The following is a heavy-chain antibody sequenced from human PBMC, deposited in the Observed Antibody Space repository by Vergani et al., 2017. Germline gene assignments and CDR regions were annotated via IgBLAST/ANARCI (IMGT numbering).Heavy chain of an antibody. J-gene: IGHJ4*02. Sequence: QVQLQQWGAGLLKPSETLSLTCAVYGGSFSGYYWSWIRQPPGKGLEWIGSIYYSGSTYYNPSLKSRVTISVDTSKNQFSLKLSSVTAADTAVYYCARHITSSSWYFDYWGQGTLVTVSS. D-gene: IGHD6-13*01. CDR3: ARHITSSSWYFDY. CDR2: IYYSGST. V-gene: IGHV4-34*01. CDR1: GGSFSGYY.